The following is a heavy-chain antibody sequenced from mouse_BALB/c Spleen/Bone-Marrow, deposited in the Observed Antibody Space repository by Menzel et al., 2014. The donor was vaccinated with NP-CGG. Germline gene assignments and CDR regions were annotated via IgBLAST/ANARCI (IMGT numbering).Heavy chain of an antibody. V-gene: IGHV1-4*01. J-gene: IGHJ2*01. Sequence: QVQLKQSGAELASPGASVKMSCKASGYTFTDYTIQWVKQRPGQGLEWIGYVNPRSGYANYNQKFKDKATLAADKSSSTAFMQLSSLTSEDSAFYYCARPKGFALDYWGQGTALPVSS. CDR3: ARPKGFALDY. CDR1: GYTFTDYT. CDR2: VNPRSGYA.